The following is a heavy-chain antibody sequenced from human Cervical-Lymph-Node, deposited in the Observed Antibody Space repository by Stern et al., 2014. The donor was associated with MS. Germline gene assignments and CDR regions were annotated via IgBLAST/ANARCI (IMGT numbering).Heavy chain of an antibody. Sequence: QVQLVESGGGLVKPGGSLRLSCEASGFSFSDYYMSWIRQAPGKGLEWVTYISGSTSYTKYADSVKGRFTISRDNTKNSLYLQMNSLSAEDTAVYYCARGYSSGWYAGSDYWGQGSLVTVSS. J-gene: IGHJ4*02. CDR3: ARGYSSGWYAGSDY. CDR1: GFSFSDYY. V-gene: IGHV3-11*06. D-gene: IGHD6-19*01. CDR2: ISGSTSYT.